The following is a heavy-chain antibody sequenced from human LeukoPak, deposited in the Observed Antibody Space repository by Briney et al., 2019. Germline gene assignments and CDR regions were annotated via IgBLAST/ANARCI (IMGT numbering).Heavy chain of an antibody. Sequence: ASVKVSCKVSGYTLTELSMHWVRQAPGKGLEWMGGFDPEDGETIYAQKFQGRVTMTEDTSTDTAYMELSSLRSEDTAVYHCATAPKVYYGSGSYEQWGQGTLVTVSS. CDR3: ATAPKVYYGSGSYEQ. J-gene: IGHJ4*02. D-gene: IGHD3-10*01. CDR1: GYTLTELS. V-gene: IGHV1-24*01. CDR2: FDPEDGET.